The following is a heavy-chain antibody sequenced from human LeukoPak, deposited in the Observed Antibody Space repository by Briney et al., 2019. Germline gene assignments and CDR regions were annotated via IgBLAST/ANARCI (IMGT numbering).Heavy chain of an antibody. V-gene: IGHV3-30*18. CDR2: ISYDGSNK. Sequence: GGSLRLSCAASGFTFSSYGMHWVRQAPGKGLEWVAVISYDGSNKYYADSVKGRFTISRDNSKNTLYLQMNSLRAEDTAVYYCAKDHSLYYYYGMDVWGQGTTITVSS. CDR3: AKDHSLYYYYGMDV. J-gene: IGHJ6*02. CDR1: GFTFSSYG.